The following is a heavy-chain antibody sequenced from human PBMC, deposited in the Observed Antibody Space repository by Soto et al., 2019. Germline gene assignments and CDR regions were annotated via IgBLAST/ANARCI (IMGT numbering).Heavy chain of an antibody. D-gene: IGHD4-17*01. CDR1: GFTFNIYA. J-gene: IGHJ6*02. CDR2: ISFDGTNK. Sequence: GGTLSLSCAASGFTFNIYALHWVRQAPGKGLEWVAVISFDGTNKYYSDSVKGRFTISRDNLKNTLYLQMNNLRVEDAALYFCAREDDYGYRYINYGLDVWGQGITVTVSS. CDR3: AREDDYGYRYINYGLDV. V-gene: IGHV3-30-3*01.